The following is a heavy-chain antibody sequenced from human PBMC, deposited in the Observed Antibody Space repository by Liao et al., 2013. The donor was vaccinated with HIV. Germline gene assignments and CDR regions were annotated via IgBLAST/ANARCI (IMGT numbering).Heavy chain of an antibody. D-gene: IGHD7-27*01. J-gene: IGHJ6*04. V-gene: IGHV4-61*02. Sequence: QFQLQESGPGLVKPSETLSLTCTVSGGSISSGTYYWSWIRQPAGKGLEWIGHIYASGSTDYNPSLKSRVTISVDRSKNQFSLKLRSVTAADTAVYYCARDETELGNVWGKGTTVTVSS. CDR1: GGSISSGTYY. CDR3: ARDETELGNV. CDR2: IYASGST.